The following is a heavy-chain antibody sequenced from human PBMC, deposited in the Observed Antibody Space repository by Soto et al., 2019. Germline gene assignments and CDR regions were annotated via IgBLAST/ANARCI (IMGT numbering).Heavy chain of an antibody. J-gene: IGHJ6*02. Sequence: SETLSLTCTVSGGSISSGDYYWSWIRQPPGKGLEWIGYIYYSGSTYYNPSLRSRLTVSVDTSKNQFSLKLSSVTAADTAVYCCARLGPTTVPTSYFTGNYNGMDVWGQGTTVTVSS. V-gene: IGHV4-30-4*01. CDR3: ARLGPTTVPTSYFTGNYNGMDV. CDR1: GGSISSGDYY. CDR2: IYYSGST. D-gene: IGHD4-17*01.